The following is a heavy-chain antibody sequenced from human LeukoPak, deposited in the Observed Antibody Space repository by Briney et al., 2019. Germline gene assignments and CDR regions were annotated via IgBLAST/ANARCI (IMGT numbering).Heavy chain of an antibody. V-gene: IGHV3-7*01. CDR3: ARGGARYLDT. CDR2: MKEDGSDI. Sequence: GGSLRLSCVASGFDFNSYTMSWARQAPGKGLEWVAKMKEDGSDIYYVDSVKGRFTICRDNAKNSLCLQMSSLRVEDTAVYYCARGGARYLDTWGQGTLVTVSS. CDR1: GFDFNSYT. D-gene: IGHD3-9*01. J-gene: IGHJ5*02.